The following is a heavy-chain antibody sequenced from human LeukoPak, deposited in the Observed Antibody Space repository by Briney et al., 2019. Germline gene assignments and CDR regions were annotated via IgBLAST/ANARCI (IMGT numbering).Heavy chain of an antibody. V-gene: IGHV3-74*01. CDR2: INTDGSST. CDR1: GFTFSSYW. CDR3: ARDLRISSSVLNWFDP. J-gene: IGHJ5*02. D-gene: IGHD6-6*01. Sequence: PGGSLRLSCAASGFTFSSYWMHCVRQAPGKGLVWVSRINTDGSSTNYADSVKGRFTISRDNAKNTLYLQMNSLRAEDTAVYYCARDLRISSSVLNWFDPWGQGTLVTVSS.